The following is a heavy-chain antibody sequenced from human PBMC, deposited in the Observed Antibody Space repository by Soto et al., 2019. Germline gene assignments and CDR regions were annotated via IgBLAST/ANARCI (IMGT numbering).Heavy chain of an antibody. CDR1: GFIFDDYA. Sequence: LSCAASGFIFDDYAMHWVRQAPGRGLEWVSGISWNSGSIGYADSVKGRFTISRDNAKKSLYLQMNSLRAEDTALYYCASGRGYDILTGYYPYFDYWGQGTLVTVSS. CDR2: ISWNSGSI. J-gene: IGHJ4*02. CDR3: ASGRGYDILTGYYPYFDY. D-gene: IGHD3-9*01. V-gene: IGHV3-9*01.